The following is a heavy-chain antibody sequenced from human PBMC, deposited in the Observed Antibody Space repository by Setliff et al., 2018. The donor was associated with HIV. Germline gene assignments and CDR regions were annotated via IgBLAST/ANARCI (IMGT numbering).Heavy chain of an antibody. CDR2: ISHTGNI. CDR3: ARLHLRVPPSIFDY. D-gene: IGHD2-2*01. V-gene: IGHV4-38-2*02. Sequence: SETLSLTCSVSGYSITNGYYWGWFRQSPGKGLEWIGEISHTGNINYNTALSNRVTVSVDTSKNQFSLKLTSVTAADTAVYFCARLHLRVPPSIFDYWSPGTMVTVSS. J-gene: IGHJ4*02. CDR1: GYSITNGYY.